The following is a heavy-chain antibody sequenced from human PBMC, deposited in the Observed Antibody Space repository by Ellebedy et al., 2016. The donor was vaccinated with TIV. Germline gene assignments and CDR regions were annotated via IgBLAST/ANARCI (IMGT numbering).Heavy chain of an antibody. V-gene: IGHV1-18*01. J-gene: IGHJ4*02. CDR1: GYTFTSYG. CDR3: ATYLGTGSSWYTDY. D-gene: IGHD6-13*01. CDR2: ISVYNGNT. Sequence: AASVKVSCKASGYTFTSYGISWVRQAPGQGLEWMGWISVYNGNTNYAQKLQGRVTITTDTSTSTAHMELRSLRSDDTAVYYCATYLGTGSSWYTDYWGQGTLVTVSS.